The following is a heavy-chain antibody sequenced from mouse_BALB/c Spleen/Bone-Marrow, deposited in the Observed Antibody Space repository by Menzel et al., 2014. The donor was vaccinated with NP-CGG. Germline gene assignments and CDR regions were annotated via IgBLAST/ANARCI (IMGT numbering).Heavy chain of an antibody. CDR1: GYSFTGYF. V-gene: IGHV1-20*02. Sequence: EVHLVESGPELVKPGASVKISCKASGYSFTGYFMNWVMQSHGKSPEWIGRINPYNGDTFYNQKFKGKATLTVDKSSSTAHMELRSLASEDSAVYYCASSFITTAYYFDYWGQGTTLTVSS. J-gene: IGHJ2*01. CDR3: ASSFITTAYYFDY. D-gene: IGHD1-2*01. CDR2: INPYNGDT.